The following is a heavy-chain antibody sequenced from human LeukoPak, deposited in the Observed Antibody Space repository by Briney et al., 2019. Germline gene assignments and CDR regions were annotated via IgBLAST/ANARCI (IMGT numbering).Heavy chain of an antibody. CDR3: ARSYGTYNWFYS. CDR1: GFTFSTYS. V-gene: IGHV3-23*01. D-gene: IGHD1-14*01. CDR2: IRGSGGST. Sequence: GGSLRLSCAASGFTFSTYSMNWVRQAPGKGLEWVSGIRGSGGSTYYADSLKGRFTISRDNSKDTLYVQMNSLRAEVTAVYYCARSYGTYNWFYSWVQGTLVTVSS. J-gene: IGHJ5*01.